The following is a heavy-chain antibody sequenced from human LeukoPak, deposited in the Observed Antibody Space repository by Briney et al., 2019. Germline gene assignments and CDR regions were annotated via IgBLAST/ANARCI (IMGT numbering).Heavy chain of an antibody. CDR2: IYPADSNT. V-gene: IGHV5-51*01. CDR3: ASSYSSGWFFDY. CDR1: GYSFTNYW. J-gene: IGHJ4*02. D-gene: IGHD6-19*01. Sequence: PGECLKISCKGSGYSFTNYWIGWVRQMPGKGLEWMGIIYPADSNTRYSPSFQGQVTISADKSISTAYLQWSSLTASGTAMYYCASSYSSGWFFDYWGQGTLVTVSS.